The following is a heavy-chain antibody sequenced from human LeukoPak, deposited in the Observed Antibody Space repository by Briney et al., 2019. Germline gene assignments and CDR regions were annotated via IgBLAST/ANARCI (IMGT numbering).Heavy chain of an antibody. CDR1: GYTFTAYY. CDR2: IKPDSGGT. CDR3: ATKEYTNSSTDY. Sequence: ASVKVSCKASGYTFTAYYMHWLRQAPGQGLEWMGWIKPDSGGTNYGKKFQGRVTMTRDTSISTAYMELSRLRSDDTAVYYCATKEYTNSSTDYWGQGTLVTVSS. V-gene: IGHV1-2*02. J-gene: IGHJ4*02. D-gene: IGHD6-6*01.